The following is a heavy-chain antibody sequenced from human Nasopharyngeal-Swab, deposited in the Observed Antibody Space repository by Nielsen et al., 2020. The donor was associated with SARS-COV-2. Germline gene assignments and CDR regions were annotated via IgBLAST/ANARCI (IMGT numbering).Heavy chain of an antibody. CDR2: IRSKANSYAT. Sequence: GGSLRLSCAASGFTFSGSAMHWVRQASGKGLEWVGRIRSKANSYATAYAASVKGRFTISRDDSKNTAYLQMNSLKTEDTAVYYCTRNQQNYDILTGPSRRAFDIWGQGTMVTVSS. J-gene: IGHJ3*02. D-gene: IGHD3-9*01. CDR3: TRNQQNYDILTGPSRRAFDI. V-gene: IGHV3-73*01. CDR1: GFTFSGSA.